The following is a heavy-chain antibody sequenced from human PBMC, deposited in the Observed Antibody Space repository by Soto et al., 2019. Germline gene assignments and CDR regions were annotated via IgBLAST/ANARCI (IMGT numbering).Heavy chain of an antibody. CDR2: ISYDGSNK. CDR1: GFTFSSYA. Sequence: GGSLRLSCAASGFTFSSYAMHWVRQAPGKGLEWVAVISYDGSNKYYANSVKGRFTISRDNSKNTLYLQMNSLRAEDTAVYYCASSIVLMADDAFDIWGQGTMVTVSS. CDR3: ASSIVLMADDAFDI. D-gene: IGHD2-8*01. J-gene: IGHJ3*02. V-gene: IGHV3-30-3*01.